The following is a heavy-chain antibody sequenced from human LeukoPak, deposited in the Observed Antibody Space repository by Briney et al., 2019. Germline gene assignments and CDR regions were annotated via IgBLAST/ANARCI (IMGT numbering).Heavy chain of an antibody. CDR1: GGTFSSYA. CDR3: ARDRSGSYYDWFDP. D-gene: IGHD1-26*01. V-gene: IGHV1-69*13. Sequence: SVTVSCKASGGTFSSYAISWVRQAPGQGLEWMGGIIPIFGTANYAQKFQGRVTITADESTSTAYMELRSLRSDDTAVYYCARDRSGSYYDWFDPWGQGTLVTVSS. CDR2: IIPIFGTA. J-gene: IGHJ5*02.